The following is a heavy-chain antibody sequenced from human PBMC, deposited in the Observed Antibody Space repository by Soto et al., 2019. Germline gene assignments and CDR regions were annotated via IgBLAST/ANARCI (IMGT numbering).Heavy chain of an antibody. V-gene: IGHV4-59*08. D-gene: IGHD3-10*01. J-gene: IGHJ4*02. CDR2: IHSGST. CDR3: ARHDGSRSTDY. CDR1: GGSISSDY. Sequence: QVQLQKSGPGLVKPSGTLSLTCTVSGGSISSDYWNWIRQPPGKGLEWIGYIHSGSTTYSASLRSRVTISVDTCKNQFSLKLSSVTAADTAVYFCARHDGSRSTDYWGQGTLVTVSS.